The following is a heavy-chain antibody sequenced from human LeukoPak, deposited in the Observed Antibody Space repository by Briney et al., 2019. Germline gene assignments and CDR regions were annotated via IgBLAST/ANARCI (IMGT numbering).Heavy chain of an antibody. CDR3: VKRYSSSWYVY. Sequence: GGSLRLSCSASGFTFSSYAMHWVRQAPGKGLEYVSAISSNGGSTYYADPVKGRFTISRDNSKNTLYLQMSSLRAEDTAVYYCVKRYSSSWYVYWGQGTLVTVSS. CDR1: GFTFSSYA. J-gene: IGHJ4*02. D-gene: IGHD6-13*01. CDR2: ISSNGGST. V-gene: IGHV3-64D*06.